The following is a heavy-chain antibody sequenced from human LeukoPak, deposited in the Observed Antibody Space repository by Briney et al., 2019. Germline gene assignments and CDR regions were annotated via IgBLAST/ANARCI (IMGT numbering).Heavy chain of an antibody. CDR3: SKGIGISWYTFDH. CDR1: GFTFSSYA. Sequence: GGSLRLSCAASGFTFSSYAMSWVRQAPGKGLEWVSAISGSGGTTYYADSVKGRFTISRDNSKNTLSLQMDSLRTEDTAIYYCSKGIGISWYTFDHWGQGTQVTVSS. J-gene: IGHJ4*02. D-gene: IGHD1-1*01. CDR2: ISGSGGTT. V-gene: IGHV3-23*01.